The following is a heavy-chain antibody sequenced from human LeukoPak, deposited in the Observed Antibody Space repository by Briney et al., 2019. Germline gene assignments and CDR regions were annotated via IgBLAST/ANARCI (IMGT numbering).Heavy chain of an antibody. CDR2: ISWDGGST. CDR3: AKDSGKNYYYYMDV. Sequence: PGGSLRLSCAASGFTFDDYAMHWVRQAPGKGLEWVSLISWDGGSTYYADSVKGRFTISRGNSKNSLYLQMNSLRAEDTALYYCAKDSGKNYYYYMDVWGKGTTVTVSS. V-gene: IGHV3-43D*03. D-gene: IGHD1-1*01. J-gene: IGHJ6*03. CDR1: GFTFDDYA.